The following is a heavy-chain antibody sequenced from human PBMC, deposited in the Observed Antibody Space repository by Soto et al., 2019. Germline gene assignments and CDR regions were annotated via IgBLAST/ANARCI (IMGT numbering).Heavy chain of an antibody. CDR3: AAAPDIVATIGGYYYGMDV. J-gene: IGHJ6*02. Sequence: SVKVSCKASGFTFTSSAVQWVRQARGQRLEWIGWIVVGSGNTNYAQKFQERVTITRDMSTSTSYMELRSLRSEDTAVYYCAAAPDIVATIGGYYYGMDVWGQGTTVTVSS. V-gene: IGHV1-58*01. CDR1: GFTFTSSA. CDR2: IVVGSGNT. D-gene: IGHD5-12*01.